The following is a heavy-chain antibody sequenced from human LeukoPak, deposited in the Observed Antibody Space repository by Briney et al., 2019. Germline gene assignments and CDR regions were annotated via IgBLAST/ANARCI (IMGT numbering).Heavy chain of an antibody. CDR2: INPRGDAT. Sequence: ASVKVSCTASGNTFIGYWIHWVRQAPGQGLEWMGAINPRGDATIGAQKFQGRVTTTRDTSTSTVYIELSSLRSEDTAVYYCAREGQQLKHFDYWGQGTLVTVSS. D-gene: IGHD1-1*01. CDR1: GNTFIGYW. V-gene: IGHV1-46*01. CDR3: AREGQQLKHFDY. J-gene: IGHJ4*02.